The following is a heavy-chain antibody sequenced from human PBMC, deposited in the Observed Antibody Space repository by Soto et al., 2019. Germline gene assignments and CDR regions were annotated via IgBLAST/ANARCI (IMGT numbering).Heavy chain of an antibody. CDR1: GFTFSSCS. J-gene: IGHJ6*02. D-gene: IGHD5-12*01. V-gene: IGHV3-48*01. CDR3: TRDHGYGYGMDV. Sequence: PGGSLRLSCAASGFTFSSCSMNWVRQAPGKGLEWVSYITKSSRTIYYADSVKGRFTISRDNAKNSLYLQMNSLRAEDTAVYYCTRDHGYGYGMDVWGQGTTVTVS. CDR2: ITKSSRTI.